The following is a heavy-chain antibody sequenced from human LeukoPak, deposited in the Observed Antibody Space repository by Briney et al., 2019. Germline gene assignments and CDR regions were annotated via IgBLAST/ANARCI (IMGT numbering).Heavy chain of an antibody. V-gene: IGHV4-34*01. CDR2: INHSGST. CDR1: GGSFSGYY. D-gene: IGHD3-9*01. CDR3: AREGYYDILTGYVGWFDP. Sequence: SETLSLTCAVYGGSFSGYYWSWIRQPPGKGLEWIGEINHSGSTNYNPSLKSRVTISVDTSKNQFSLKLSSVTAADTAVYYCAREGYYDILTGYVGWFDPWGQGTLVTVSS. J-gene: IGHJ5*02.